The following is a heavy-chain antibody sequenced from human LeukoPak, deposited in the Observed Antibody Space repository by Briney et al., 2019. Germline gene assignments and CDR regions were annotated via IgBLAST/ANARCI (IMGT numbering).Heavy chain of an antibody. J-gene: IGHJ2*01. CDR1: GFTFSSYA. CDR3: AKGIAVAGTRAWYFDL. D-gene: IGHD6-19*01. V-gene: IGHV3-23*01. Sequence: GGSLRLSCAASGFTFSSYAMSWVRQAPGRGLEWVSAISGSGGSTYYADSVKGRFTISRDNSKNTLYLQMNSLRAEDTAVYYCAKGIAVAGTRAWYFDLWGRGTLVTVSS. CDR2: ISGSGGST.